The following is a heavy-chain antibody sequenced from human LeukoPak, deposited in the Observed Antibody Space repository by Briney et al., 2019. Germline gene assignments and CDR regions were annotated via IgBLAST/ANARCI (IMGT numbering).Heavy chain of an antibody. J-gene: IGHJ6*03. CDR3: AKDRCSNGVCCYYYYMDV. D-gene: IGHD2-8*01. V-gene: IGHV3-30*02. Sequence: GGSLRLSCAASRFTFSSYGMHWVRQAPGKGLEWVAYIQYDGGNEQYADSVKGRFSISRDSSKNILYLQMNSLRAEDTAVYYCAKDRCSNGVCCYYYYMDVWGKGTTVTISS. CDR2: IQYDGGNE. CDR1: RFTFSSYG.